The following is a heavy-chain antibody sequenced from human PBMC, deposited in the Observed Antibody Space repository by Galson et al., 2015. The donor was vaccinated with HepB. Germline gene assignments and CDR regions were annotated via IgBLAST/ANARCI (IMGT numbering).Heavy chain of an antibody. CDR3: ARVGMEWLLSRSWFDP. V-gene: IGHV3-7*01. D-gene: IGHD3-3*01. J-gene: IGHJ5*02. CDR1: GFTFSSYW. Sequence: SLRLSCAASGFTFSSYWMSWVRQAPGKGLEWVANIRQDGSEKYYGDSVKGRFTISRDNAKNSLYLQMNSLRAEDTAVYYCARVGMEWLLSRSWFDPWGQGTLVTASS. CDR2: IRQDGSEK.